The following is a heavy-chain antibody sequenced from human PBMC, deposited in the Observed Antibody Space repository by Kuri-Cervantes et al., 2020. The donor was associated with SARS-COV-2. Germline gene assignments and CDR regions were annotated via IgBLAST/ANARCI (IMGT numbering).Heavy chain of an antibody. J-gene: IGHJ4*02. CDR2: ISTSGGDT. V-gene: IGHV3-23*01. CDR3: ASVSTMGVSLD. CDR1: RFTFNKYD. Sequence: GGFLRPSCAASRFTFNKYDLIWVRQAPGRGLDWVSSISTSGGDTNYADSLKGRFTISRDNSKNPLYLQMNSLRVEDTAVYYCASVSTMGVSLDWGQGTLVTVSS. D-gene: IGHD5-24*01.